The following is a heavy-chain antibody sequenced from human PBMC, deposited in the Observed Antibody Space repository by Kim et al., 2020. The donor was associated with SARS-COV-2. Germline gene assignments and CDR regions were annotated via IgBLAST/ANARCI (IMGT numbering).Heavy chain of an antibody. Sequence: GGSLRLSCAASGFTFSSYAIHWVRQAPGKGLEWVAVISYDGNNKYYADSVKGRFTISRDNSKNTLYLQMNSLRVEDTAVYYCARDPSSSWSRADYWGQGPLVTVST. D-gene: IGHD6-13*01. V-gene: IGHV3-30*04. CDR1: GFTFSSYA. CDR2: ISYDGNNK. J-gene: IGHJ4*02. CDR3: ARDPSSSWSRADY.